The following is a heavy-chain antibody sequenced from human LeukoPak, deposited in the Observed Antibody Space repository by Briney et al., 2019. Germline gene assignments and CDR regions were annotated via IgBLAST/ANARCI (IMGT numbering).Heavy chain of an antibody. J-gene: IGHJ5*02. V-gene: IGHV3-74*01. Sequence: GGSLRLSCEATGFTFSKYRMHWVRQSPGKGLVRVSFINSHGDTTTYADSVRGRFTISRDNAKNTVFLQMTSLVAEDTAVYYCARASGYLNDLDLWGQGTLVSVSS. D-gene: IGHD3-3*01. CDR1: GFTFSKYR. CDR3: ARASGYLNDLDL. CDR2: INSHGDTT.